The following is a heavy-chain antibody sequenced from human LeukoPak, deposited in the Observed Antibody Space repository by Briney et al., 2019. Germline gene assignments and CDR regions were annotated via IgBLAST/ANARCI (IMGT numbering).Heavy chain of an antibody. CDR1: GGSISRNY. CDR3: ATSYYGSGTYYNWFDP. J-gene: IGHJ5*02. Sequence: SETLSLTCTVSGGSISRNYWSWIRQPPGKGLEWIGYIHSIGTTNYNPSLKSRVTISVDTSKNQFSLKLSSVTAADTAVYYCATSYYGSGTYYNWFDPWGQGTLVTVSS. V-gene: IGHV4-59*01. CDR2: IHSIGTT. D-gene: IGHD3-10*01.